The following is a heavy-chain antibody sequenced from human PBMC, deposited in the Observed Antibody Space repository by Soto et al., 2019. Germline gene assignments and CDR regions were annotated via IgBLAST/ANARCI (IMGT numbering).Heavy chain of an antibody. CDR3: ARGVFRTVFEGPRYSYYYMDV. D-gene: IGHD4-17*01. CDR2: IYHIGIT. CDR1: GDSISANY. V-gene: IGHV4-59*12. J-gene: IGHJ6*03. Sequence: SETLSLTCAVSGDSISANYWSWIRQPPGKGLEWIGYIYHIGITEYNPSLRSRVTISVDTSNHQFSLKLTSVTAADTGVYYCARGVFRTVFEGPRYSYYYMDVWGKGTAVTVSS.